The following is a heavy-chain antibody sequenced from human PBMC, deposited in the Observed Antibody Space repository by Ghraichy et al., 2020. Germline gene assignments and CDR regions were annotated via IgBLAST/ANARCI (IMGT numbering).Heavy chain of an antibody. D-gene: IGHD6-19*01. CDR1: GFTFSSFG. CDR2: IRNDASDK. J-gene: IGHJ4*02. Sequence: GGSLRLYCAASGFTFSSFGMHWVRQAPGKGLEWLAFIRNDASDKYYADSVEGRFTISRDDSKNTVYLQMNSLRVEDTAVYYCVKDNPVADYWGQGALVTVSS. V-gene: IGHV3-30*02. CDR3: VKDNPVADY.